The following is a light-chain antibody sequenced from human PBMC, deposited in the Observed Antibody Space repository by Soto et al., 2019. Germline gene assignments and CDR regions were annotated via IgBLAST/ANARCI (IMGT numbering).Light chain of an antibody. V-gene: IGLV3-21*04. CDR3: QVWDSSSDHPYV. CDR1: NIGSKS. Sequence: SYELTQPPSVSVAPGKTARITCGGNNIGSKSVHWYQQKPGQAPVLVIYYDSDRPSGIHERFSGSNSGNTATLTISRVEAGDEADYYCQVWDSSSDHPYVFGTGTKLTVL. CDR2: YDS. J-gene: IGLJ1*01.